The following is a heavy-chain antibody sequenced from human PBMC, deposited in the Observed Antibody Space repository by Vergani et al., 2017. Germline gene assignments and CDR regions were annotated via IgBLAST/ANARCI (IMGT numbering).Heavy chain of an antibody. CDR2: INPNSGGT. CDR1: GYTFIGYY. J-gene: IGHJ6*02. CDR3: SCSRSLDYYYGMDV. Sequence: QVQLVQSGAEVKKPGASVKVSCKASGYTFIGYYMHWVRQAPGQGLEWKGWINPNSGGTNYAQKFQGRVTMTRDTSISTAYMELSRLRSDDTAVYYCSCSRSLDYYYGMDVWGQGTTVTVSS. V-gene: IGHV1-2*02. D-gene: IGHD2-15*01.